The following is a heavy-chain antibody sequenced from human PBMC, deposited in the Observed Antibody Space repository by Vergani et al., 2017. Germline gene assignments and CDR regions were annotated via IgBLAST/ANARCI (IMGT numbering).Heavy chain of an antibody. D-gene: IGHD3-16*01. V-gene: IGHV3-30*02. Sequence: QVQLVESGGGVVRRGGSLRLSCATSGFTLSNYDMQWIRQGPGKGLEFVAFIQFDGSNQYYADSVKGRFTLSRDISKNTLYLQMNSLRTDDTATYYCAKHFRGWGIDYWGQGTQVIVSS. CDR2: IQFDGSNQ. J-gene: IGHJ4*02. CDR3: AKHFRGWGIDY. CDR1: GFTLSNYD.